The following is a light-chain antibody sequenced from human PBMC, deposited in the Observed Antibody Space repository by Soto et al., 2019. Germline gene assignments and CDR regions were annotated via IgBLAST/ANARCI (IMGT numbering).Light chain of an antibody. CDR3: QQYGSSLFT. Sequence: EIVLTQSPGTLSLSPGERATLSCRASQSVSSSYLAWYQQKPGQAPRLLIYGASSRATGIPDRFSGRGSGTDFTLTISSREPEDVAVYYCQQYGSSLFTIGPGTKVDIK. CDR1: QSVSSSY. V-gene: IGKV3-20*01. CDR2: GAS. J-gene: IGKJ3*01.